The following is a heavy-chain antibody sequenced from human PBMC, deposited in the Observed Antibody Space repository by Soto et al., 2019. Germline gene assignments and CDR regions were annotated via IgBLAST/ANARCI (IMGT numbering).Heavy chain of an antibody. V-gene: IGHV3-48*03. D-gene: IGHD6-19*01. CDR1: GFTFSRYE. CDR2: ITGTGSTI. J-gene: IGHJ5*02. CDR3: ARRTRGAGWFDP. Sequence: EAQLVESGGGLVQPGGSLRLSCAASGFTFSRYEMNWVRQAPGKGLEWVAYITGTGSTIYYADSVKGRFTISRDNANNSLYLQMNSLSAEDTAVYYCARRTRGAGWFDPWGQGTLVTVSS.